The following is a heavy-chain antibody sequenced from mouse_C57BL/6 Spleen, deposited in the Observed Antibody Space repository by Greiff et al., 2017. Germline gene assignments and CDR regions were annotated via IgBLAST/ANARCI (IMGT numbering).Heavy chain of an antibody. CDR1: GFNIKDYY. Sequence: EVQLQQSGAELVRPGASVKLSCTASGFNIKDYYMHWVKQRPEQGLEWIGRIDPEDGDTEYAPKFQGKATMTADTSSNTAYLQLSSLTAEDTAVYYCTTWGTAGVDTWFGYWGEGTLVTVSA. D-gene: IGHD1-1*01. V-gene: IGHV14-1*01. CDR2: IDPEDGDT. CDR3: TTWGTAGVDTWFGY. J-gene: IGHJ3*01.